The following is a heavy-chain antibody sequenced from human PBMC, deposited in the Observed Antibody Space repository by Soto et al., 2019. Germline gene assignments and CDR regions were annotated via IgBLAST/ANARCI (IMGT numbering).Heavy chain of an antibody. CDR1: GFSFSDYS. V-gene: IGHV3-48*02. Sequence: GGSLRLSCAASGFSFSDYSMNWVRQAPGKGLEWLSYISRSGSLNYYADSVKGRFTISRDNAKNSLYLEMNSVRDEDTAMYYCARDLEYSSSWYYYYGLDVWGHGTTVTVSS. CDR2: ISRSGSLN. CDR3: ARDLEYSSSWYYYYGLDV. D-gene: IGHD6-6*01. J-gene: IGHJ6*02.